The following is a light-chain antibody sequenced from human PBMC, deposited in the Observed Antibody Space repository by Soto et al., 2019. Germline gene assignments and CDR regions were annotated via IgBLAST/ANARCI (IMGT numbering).Light chain of an antibody. J-gene: IGLJ1*01. Sequence: QSALTQPASVSGSRGQSITIPCTGTSSDVGSYNLVSWYQQHPGKAPKFMIYEVSKWPSGVSNRFSGSKSGNTASLTISGLQAEDEADYYCYSYAGSRTDVFGTGTKLTVL. CDR1: SSDVGSYNL. CDR3: YSYAGSRTDV. CDR2: EVS. V-gene: IGLV2-23*02.